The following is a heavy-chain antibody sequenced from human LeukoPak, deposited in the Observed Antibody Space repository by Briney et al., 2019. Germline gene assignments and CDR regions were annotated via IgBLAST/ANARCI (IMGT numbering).Heavy chain of an antibody. CDR3: ARDHRYAFDN. D-gene: IGHD5-12*01. Sequence: PGGSLRLSCGASGFTFSDYSMNWDRQAPGKGLEWISYVGISSGNTKYAASVKGRFTISGDSAKNSVFLQMNNLRVEDTAVYYCARDHRYAFDNWGQGTLVTVSS. CDR1: GFTFSDYS. J-gene: IGHJ4*02. V-gene: IGHV3-48*04. CDR2: VGISSGNT.